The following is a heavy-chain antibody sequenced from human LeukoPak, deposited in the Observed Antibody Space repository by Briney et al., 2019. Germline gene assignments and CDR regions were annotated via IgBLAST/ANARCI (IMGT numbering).Heavy chain of an antibody. CDR2: IYPGDSDT. Sequence: GESLKISCKGSGYSFTSYWIGWVRQMPGKGLEWMGIIYPGDSDTRYSPSFQGQVTISADKSISTAYLQWNSLKASDTAMYYCARHVKSGSYSTTDFDYWGQGTLVTVSS. V-gene: IGHV5-51*01. CDR3: ARHVKSGSYSTTDFDY. CDR1: GYSFTSYW. D-gene: IGHD1-26*01. J-gene: IGHJ4*02.